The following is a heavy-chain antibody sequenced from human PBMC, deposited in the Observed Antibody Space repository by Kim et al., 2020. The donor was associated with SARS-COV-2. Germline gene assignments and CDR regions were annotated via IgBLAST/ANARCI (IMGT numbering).Heavy chain of an antibody. CDR3: AREGVTYYYGSGLSH. J-gene: IGHJ1*01. Sequence: SETLSLTCAVYGGSFSGYYWSWIRQPPGKGLEWIGEINHSGSTNYNPSLKSRVTISVDTSKNQFSLKLSSVTAADTAVYYCAREGVTYYYGSGLSHWGQG. V-gene: IGHV4-34*01. CDR1: GGSFSGYY. CDR2: INHSGST. D-gene: IGHD3-10*01.